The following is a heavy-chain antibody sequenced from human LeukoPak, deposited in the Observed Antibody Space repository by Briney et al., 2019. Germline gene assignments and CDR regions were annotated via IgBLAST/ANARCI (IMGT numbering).Heavy chain of an antibody. J-gene: IGHJ5*02. CDR2: ISGSGGST. Sequence: GGSLRLSCAASGFTFSSSAMSSVRQAPGKGLEWLSAISGSGGSTYYANSVKGRFTLSRDNSKNTLYLQMNSLRAEDTAVYYCAKDLRRNCSGGSCPWGQGTLVTVSS. V-gene: IGHV3-23*01. CDR1: GFTFSSSA. CDR3: AKDLRRNCSGGSCP. D-gene: IGHD2-15*01.